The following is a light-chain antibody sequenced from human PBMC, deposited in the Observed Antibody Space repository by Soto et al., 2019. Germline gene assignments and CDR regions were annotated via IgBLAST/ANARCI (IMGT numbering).Light chain of an antibody. CDR3: QQYNSYPWT. CDR1: QTIFRW. V-gene: IGKV1-5*01. J-gene: IGKJ1*01. CDR2: DAS. Sequence: DIQMTQSPSTLSASVGDRVTITCRASQTIFRWLAWYQQRPGKAPNLLISDASDLQSGVPSRFSGSGSGAEFTLPIGRRQPDDFATYYCQQYNSYPWTFGQGNKVEF.